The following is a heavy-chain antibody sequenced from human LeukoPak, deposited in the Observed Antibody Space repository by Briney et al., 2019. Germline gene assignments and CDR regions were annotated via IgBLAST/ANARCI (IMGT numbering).Heavy chain of an antibody. J-gene: IGHJ6*03. CDR3: ARDRERGYYYYYMDV. D-gene: IGHD3-10*01. CDR1: GYTFTGYY. Sequence: ASVKVSCKASGYTFTGYYMHWVRQAPGQGLEWMGWINPNSGGTNYAQKFQGRVTMTRDTSISTAYMELSRLRSDDTAVYYCARDRERGYYYYYMDVWGKGTTVTVSS. CDR2: INPNSGGT. V-gene: IGHV1-2*02.